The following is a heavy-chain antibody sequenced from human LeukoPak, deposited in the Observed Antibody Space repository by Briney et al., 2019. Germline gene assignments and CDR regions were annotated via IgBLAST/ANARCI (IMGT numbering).Heavy chain of an antibody. Sequence: SETLSLTCTVSGGSISSGSYYWSWIRQPAGKGLEWIGRIYTSGSTYYNPSLKSRVTISVDTSKNQFSLKLSSVTAADTAVYYCARAPGTMVRGVINWYFDLWGRGTLVTVSS. V-gene: IGHV4-61*02. CDR1: GGSISSGSYY. D-gene: IGHD3-10*01. J-gene: IGHJ2*01. CDR3: ARAPGTMVRGVINWYFDL. CDR2: IYTSGST.